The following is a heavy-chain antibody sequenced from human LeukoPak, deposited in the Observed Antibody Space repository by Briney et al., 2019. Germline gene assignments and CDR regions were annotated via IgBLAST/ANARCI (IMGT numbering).Heavy chain of an antibody. J-gene: IGHJ6*02. V-gene: IGHV3-33*08. CDR1: GFTFSNYW. D-gene: IGHD3-3*01. Sequence: GGSLRLSCAASGFTFSNYWMSWVRQAPGKGLEWVAVIWYDGSNKYYADSVKGRFTISRDNSKNTLYLQMNSLRAEDTAVYYCARDPPYYDFWSGYYLDVWGQGTTVTVSS. CDR3: ARDPPYYDFWSGYYLDV. CDR2: IWYDGSNK.